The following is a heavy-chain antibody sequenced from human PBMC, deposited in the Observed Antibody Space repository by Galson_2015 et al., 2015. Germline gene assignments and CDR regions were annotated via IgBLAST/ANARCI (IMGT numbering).Heavy chain of an antibody. J-gene: IGHJ4*02. V-gene: IGHV4-30-4*01. CDR3: ASSLSYSGSYLFDY. D-gene: IGHD1-26*01. CDR2: IYYSGST. Sequence: LSLTCTVSGGSISSGDYYWSWIRQPPGKGLEWIGYIYYSGSTYYNPSLKSRVTISVDTSKNQFSLKLSSVTAADTAVYYCASSLSYSGSYLFDYWGQGTLVTVSS. CDR1: GGSISSGDYY.